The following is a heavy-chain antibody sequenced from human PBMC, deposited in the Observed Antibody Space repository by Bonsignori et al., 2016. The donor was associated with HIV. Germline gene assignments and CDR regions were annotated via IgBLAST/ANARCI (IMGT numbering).Heavy chain of an antibody. D-gene: IGHD5-24*01. CDR1: DFTVRNNY. CDR2: IYPSGNT. V-gene: IGHV3-53*01. J-gene: IGHJ4*02. CDR3: ARQEVEMALDS. Sequence: GGSLRLSCAVSDFTVRNNYLTWVRQAPGKGLEWVAIIYPSGNTYYSKSVEGRFTISRDDSKNTLYLRMNSLRADDTAMYYCARQEVEMALDSWGPGTLVTVSS.